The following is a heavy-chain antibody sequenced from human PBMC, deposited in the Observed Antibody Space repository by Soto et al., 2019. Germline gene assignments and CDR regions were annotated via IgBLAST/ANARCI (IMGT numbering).Heavy chain of an antibody. V-gene: IGHV1-69*06. CDR2: IIPLYGTA. J-gene: IGHJ4*02. Sequence: QAHLAQSGAEVKKPGSSVTVSCKASGGTFNSYGISWVRQAPGQGLDWMGVIIPLYGTANYAQKFQGRVSIPADKSTSTAYMDLNSLRSDDTAAYYCAIVRVIRGVIPSHFGLWGQGTQVTVSS. CDR3: AIVRVIRGVIPSHFGL. CDR1: GGTFNSYG. D-gene: IGHD3-10*01.